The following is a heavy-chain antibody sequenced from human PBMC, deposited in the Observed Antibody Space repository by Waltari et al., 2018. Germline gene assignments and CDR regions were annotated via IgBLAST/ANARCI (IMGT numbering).Heavy chain of an antibody. CDR3: ATDRRDGYNVQYSYGLDV. CDR2: VDPENGEA. D-gene: IGHD5-12*01. Sequence: QVQLVQSGAEVKKPGASVKVSCKLSGYTLTKLSMHWVRQAPGKGLEWMGHVDPENGEAIYEQNFQGRVIMTVDTSTDTGYMEVSSLRFDDTAVYFCATDRRDGYNVQYSYGLDVWGQGTTVTVSS. J-gene: IGHJ6*02. V-gene: IGHV1-24*01. CDR1: GYTLTKLS.